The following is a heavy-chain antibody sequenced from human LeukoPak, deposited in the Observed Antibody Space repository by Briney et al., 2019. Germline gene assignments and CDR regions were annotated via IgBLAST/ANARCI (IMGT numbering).Heavy chain of an antibody. J-gene: IGHJ4*02. CDR1: GFTFTTYW. CDR2: LNKDGTEK. CDR3: GRDVGIAAADF. Sequence: GGSLRLSCAASGFTFTTYWMSWVRQAPGKGLEWVASLNKDGTEKYYVDSVKGRFTISRDNAKNSLYLQMNSLRDEDTAVYYCGRDVGIAAADFWGQGTLVTVSS. D-gene: IGHD6-25*01. V-gene: IGHV3-7*01.